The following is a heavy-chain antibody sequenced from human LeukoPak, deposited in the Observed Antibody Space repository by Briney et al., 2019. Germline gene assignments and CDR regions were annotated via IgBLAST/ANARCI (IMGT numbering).Heavy chain of an antibody. CDR2: IYPGDSAT. Sequence: GESLKIPCKGFGYTFTSYWIGWVRQMPGKGLEWMGIIYPGDSATRYSPSFQGQVTISADKSISTAYLQWSSLKASDTAMYYCARRDGYHYEAAEGAFDYWGQGTLVTVSS. V-gene: IGHV5-51*01. J-gene: IGHJ4*02. CDR3: ARRDGYHYEAAEGAFDY. CDR1: GYTFTSYW. D-gene: IGHD5-24*01.